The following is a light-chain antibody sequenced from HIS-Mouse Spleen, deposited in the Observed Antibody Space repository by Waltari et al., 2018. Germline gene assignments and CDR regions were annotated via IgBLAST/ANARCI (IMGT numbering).Light chain of an antibody. CDR1: RSDVGGYTY. V-gene: IGLV2-8*01. J-gene: IGLJ1*01. CDR3: SSYAGSNNYV. CDR2: DVS. Sequence: QSALTQPPSASGSPGPSVTISCTGPRSDVGGYTYVSWYQQHPGKAPKLMIYDVSKRPSGAPYRCSGAKAGNTASLTVSWLQAEDEADYYCSSYAGSNNYVFGTGTKVTVL.